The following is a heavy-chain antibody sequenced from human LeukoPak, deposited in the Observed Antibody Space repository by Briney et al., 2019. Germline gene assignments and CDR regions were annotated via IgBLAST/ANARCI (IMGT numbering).Heavy chain of an antibody. D-gene: IGHD3/OR15-3a*01. CDR3: ATYDLGIIGVGTDVGAFDI. Sequence: GASVKVSCKASGYTFTSYYMHWVRQAPGQGLEWMGIINPNGGGVTYAQKFQGRVTMTEDTSTDTAYMELSSLRSEDTAVYYCATYDLGIIGVGTDVGAFDIWGQGTMVTVSS. CDR2: INPNGGGV. V-gene: IGHV1-46*01. J-gene: IGHJ3*02. CDR1: GYTFTSYY.